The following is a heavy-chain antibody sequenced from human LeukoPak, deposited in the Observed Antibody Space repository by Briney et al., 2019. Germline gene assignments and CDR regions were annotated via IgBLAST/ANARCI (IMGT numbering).Heavy chain of an antibody. CDR2: ISYDGSNK. D-gene: IGHD2-15*01. CDR1: GFTFSSYG. V-gene: IGHV3-30*19. Sequence: PGGSLRLSCAASGFTFSSYGMHWVRQAPGKGLEWVAVISYDGSNKYYADSVKGRFTISRDNSKNTLYLQMNSLRAEDTAVYYCARASGGSAGGEFDPWGQGTLVTVSS. CDR3: ARASGGSAGGEFDP. J-gene: IGHJ5*02.